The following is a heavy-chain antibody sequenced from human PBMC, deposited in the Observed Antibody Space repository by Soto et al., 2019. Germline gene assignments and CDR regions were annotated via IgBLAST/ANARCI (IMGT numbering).Heavy chain of an antibody. CDR3: AKRVHFGVPASFDY. V-gene: IGHV3-23*01. D-gene: IGHD2-2*01. CDR2: ISGSGGRT. Sequence: EVQLLESGGGLVQPGGSLRLSCAASGFTFSSYAMSWVRQAPGKGLEWVSAISGSGGRTYYADSVKGRFTISRNNSKNTLDLQTNTMRAKNTAVYYCAKRVHFGVPASFDYWGQGTLVTVSS. CDR1: GFTFSSYA. J-gene: IGHJ4*02.